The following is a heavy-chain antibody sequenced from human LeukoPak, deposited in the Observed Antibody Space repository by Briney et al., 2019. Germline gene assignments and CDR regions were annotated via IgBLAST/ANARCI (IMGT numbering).Heavy chain of an antibody. J-gene: IGHJ4*02. CDR2: ISYDGSHK. V-gene: IGHV3-30*18. CDR1: GFTFRNYG. D-gene: IGHD6-19*01. CDR3: AKGLEQWLVLDY. Sequence: PGGSLRLSCAASGFTFRNYGMHWVRQAPGKGLEWVAVISYDGSHKYYADSVKGRFTISRDNSKGTLYLQMNSLRVEDTAVYYCAKGLEQWLVLDYWGQGTLVTVSS.